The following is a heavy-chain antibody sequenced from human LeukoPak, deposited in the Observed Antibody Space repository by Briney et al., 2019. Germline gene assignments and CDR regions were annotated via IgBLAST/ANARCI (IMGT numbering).Heavy chain of an antibody. D-gene: IGHD3-10*01. CDR2: ISYDGSNK. V-gene: IGHV3-30*18. J-gene: IGHJ4*02. Sequence: PGGSLRLSCAASGFTFSSYGMHWVRQAPGKGLEWVAVISYDGSNKYYADSVKGRFTISRDNSKSTLYLQMNSLRAEDTAVYYCAKEPTYYGSGSYFRNDYWGQGTLVTVSS. CDR3: AKEPTYYGSGSYFRNDY. CDR1: GFTFSSYG.